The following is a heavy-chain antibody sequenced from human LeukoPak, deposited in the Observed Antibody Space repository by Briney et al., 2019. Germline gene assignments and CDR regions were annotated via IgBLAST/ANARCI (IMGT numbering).Heavy chain of an antibody. CDR2: IIPIFGTA. Sequence: GTSVKVSCKASGYTFTSYYMHWVRQAPGQGLEWMGGIIPIFGTANYAQKFQGRVTITADESTSTAYMELSSLRSEDTAVYYCARDRGGRTHDAFDIWGQGTMVTVSS. CDR3: ARDRGGRTHDAFDI. D-gene: IGHD1-26*01. V-gene: IGHV1-69*13. CDR1: GYTFTSYY. J-gene: IGHJ3*02.